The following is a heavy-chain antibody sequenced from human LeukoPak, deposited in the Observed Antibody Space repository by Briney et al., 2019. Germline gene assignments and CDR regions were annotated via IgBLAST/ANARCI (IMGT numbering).Heavy chain of an antibody. J-gene: IGHJ2*01. Sequence: SETLSLTCTVSGGSISSYYWSWIRQPPGKGLEWIGSIYYSGSTYYNPSLKSRVTISVDTSKNQFSLKLSSVTAADTAVYYCARDPAVFREWLPSSWYFDLWGRGTLVTVSS. CDR1: GGSISSYY. V-gene: IGHV4-59*12. D-gene: IGHD3-3*01. CDR2: IYYSGST. CDR3: ARDPAVFREWLPSSWYFDL.